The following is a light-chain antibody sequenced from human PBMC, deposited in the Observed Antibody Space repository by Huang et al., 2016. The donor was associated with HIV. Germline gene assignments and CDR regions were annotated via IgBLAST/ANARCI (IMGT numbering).Light chain of an antibody. J-gene: IGKJ1*01. CDR2: KVS. CDR1: QSLVHSDGNTY. Sequence: DVVLTQSPFSLPVTRGQPASISCRSSQSLVHSDGNTYLNWFQQRPGQSPRRLIYKVSNRDSGVPDRFSGSGSGNDFTLRISRVEAEDVGVYYCMQGTHWPPTFGLGTTVDSK. V-gene: IGKV2-30*02. CDR3: MQGTHWPPT.